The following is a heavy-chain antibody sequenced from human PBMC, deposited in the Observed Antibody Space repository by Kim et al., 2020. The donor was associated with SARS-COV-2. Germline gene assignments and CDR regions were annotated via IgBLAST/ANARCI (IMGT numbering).Heavy chain of an antibody. V-gene: IGHV1-2*02. D-gene: IGHD3-3*01. CDR2: INPNSGGT. CDR1: GYTFTGYY. CDR3: ARGKGFWSGYLRGFDY. Sequence: ASVKVSCKASGYTFTGYYMHWVRQAPGQGLEWMGWINPNSGGTNYAQKFQGRVTMTRDTSISTAYMELSRLRSDETAVYYCARGKGFWSGYLRGFDYWGQGTLVTVSS. J-gene: IGHJ4*02.